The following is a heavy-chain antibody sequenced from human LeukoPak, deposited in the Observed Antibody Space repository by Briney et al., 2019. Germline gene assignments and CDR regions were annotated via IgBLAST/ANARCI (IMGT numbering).Heavy chain of an antibody. J-gene: IGHJ4*02. D-gene: IGHD5-24*01. V-gene: IGHV3-21*01. CDR2: ITSSGTDM. CDR3: ARDAYNSYDY. Sequence: GGSLRLSCVASGFTFSTYYMHWVRQAPGKGLEWVSCITSSGTDMYYADSVRGRFTISRDNAKNSLYLDINSLRVEDTAVYYCARDAYNSYDYWGQGTLVTVSS. CDR1: GFTFSTYY.